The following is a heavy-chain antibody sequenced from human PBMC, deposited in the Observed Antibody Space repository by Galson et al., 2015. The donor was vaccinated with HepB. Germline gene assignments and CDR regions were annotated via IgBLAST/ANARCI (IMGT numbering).Heavy chain of an antibody. Sequence: SVKVSCKASGGTFSSYAISWVRQAPGQGLEWMGGIIPIFGTANYAQKFQGRVTITADESTSTAYMELSSLRSEDTAVYYCARVGAVYWYFDLWGRGTLVTVSS. V-gene: IGHV1-69*13. D-gene: IGHD1-26*01. J-gene: IGHJ2*01. CDR3: ARVGAVYWYFDL. CDR1: GGTFSSYA. CDR2: IIPIFGTA.